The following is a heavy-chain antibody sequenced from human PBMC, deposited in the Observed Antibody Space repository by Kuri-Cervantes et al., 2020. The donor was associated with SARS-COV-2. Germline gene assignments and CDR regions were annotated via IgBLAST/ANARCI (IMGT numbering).Heavy chain of an antibody. CDR1: GFTFSSYA. V-gene: IGHV3-30-3*01. D-gene: IGHD2-8*01. CDR3: AAEWSDAFDI. Sequence: GGSLRLSCAASGFTFSSYAMHWVRQAPGKGLEWVAVISYDGSNKYYADSVKGRFTISRDNSKNTLYLQMNGLRAEDTAVYYCAAEWSDAFDIWGQGTMVTVSS. J-gene: IGHJ3*02. CDR2: ISYDGSNK.